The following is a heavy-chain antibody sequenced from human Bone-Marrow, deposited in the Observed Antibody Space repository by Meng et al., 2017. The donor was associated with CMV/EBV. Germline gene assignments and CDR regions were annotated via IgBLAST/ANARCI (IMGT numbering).Heavy chain of an antibody. D-gene: IGHD2-2*01. J-gene: IGHJ6*02. CDR1: GFTVSSNY. V-gene: IGHV3-53*01. Sequence: GGSLRLSCAASGFTVSSNYMSWVRQAPGKGLEWVSVIYSGGSTYYADSVKGRFTISRDNSKNTLYLQMNSLRAEDTAVYYCARVEYQLPYYYYYGMDVWGQGPTVTVSS. CDR2: IYSGGST. CDR3: ARVEYQLPYYYYYGMDV.